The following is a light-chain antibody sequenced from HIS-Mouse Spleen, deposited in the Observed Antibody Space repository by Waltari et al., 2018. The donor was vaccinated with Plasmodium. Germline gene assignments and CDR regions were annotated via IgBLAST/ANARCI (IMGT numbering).Light chain of an antibody. CDR1: QSISNY. CDR2: AAS. V-gene: IGKV1-39*01. Sequence: DIQMTQSPSSLSASVGDRVTITCRASQSISNYLNWYQQKPGKAPKFLIYAASTLQSGVPSRFSGSGAGTDFTLTSSSLQPDDFATYYCQQSYSTWTFDQGTKVEIK. CDR3: QQSYSTWT. J-gene: IGKJ1*01.